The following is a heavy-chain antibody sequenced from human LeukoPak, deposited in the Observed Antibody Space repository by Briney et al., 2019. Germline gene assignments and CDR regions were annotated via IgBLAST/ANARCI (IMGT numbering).Heavy chain of an antibody. CDR3: ARDRLRDGCNYIDY. CDR1: GGSFSGYY. J-gene: IGHJ4*02. Sequence: SETLSLTCAVYGGSFSGYYWSWIRQPPGKGLEWIGEINHSGSTNYNPSLKSRVTISVDTSKNQFSLKLSSVTAADTAVYYCARDRLRDGCNYIDYWGQGTLVTVSS. CDR2: INHSGST. V-gene: IGHV4-34*01. D-gene: IGHD5-24*01.